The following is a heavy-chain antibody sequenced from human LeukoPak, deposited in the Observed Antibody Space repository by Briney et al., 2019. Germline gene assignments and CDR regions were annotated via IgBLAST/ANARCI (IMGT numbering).Heavy chain of an antibody. Sequence: GASVKVSCKASGYTFTGYYMHWVRQAPGQGLEWMGWINPNSGGTTYAQNFQGRVTMTRDTSISTAYMELSRLRSDDTAVYYCARARDYGDVLFDYWGQGTLVTVSS. D-gene: IGHD4-17*01. CDR2: INPNSGGT. J-gene: IGHJ4*02. CDR3: ARARDYGDVLFDY. CDR1: GYTFTGYY. V-gene: IGHV1-2*02.